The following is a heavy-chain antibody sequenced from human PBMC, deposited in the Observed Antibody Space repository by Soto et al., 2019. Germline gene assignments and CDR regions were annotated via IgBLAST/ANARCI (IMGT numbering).Heavy chain of an antibody. CDR1: GFTFSTYA. D-gene: IGHD4-17*01. CDR3: AKGGTAVSKGKYYFDD. J-gene: IGHJ4*02. Sequence: EVQLLESGGGLVQPGGSLRLSCAASGFTFSTYAMGWVRQAPGKGLEWVSAISGSGSNTYPTDSVKGRFTISRDASKSKLYLQRNGVRAEDTGVYYCAKGGTAVSKGKYYFDDWGQGTLVTVSS. V-gene: IGHV3-23*01. CDR2: ISGSGSNT.